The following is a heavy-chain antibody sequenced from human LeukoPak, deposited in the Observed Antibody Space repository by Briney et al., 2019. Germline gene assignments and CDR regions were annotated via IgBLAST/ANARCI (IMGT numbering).Heavy chain of an antibody. CDR2: IYYSGST. CDR1: GGSISSYY. J-gene: IGHJ4*02. V-gene: IGHV4-59*01. CDR3: AGSSSWYGVYFDY. D-gene: IGHD6-13*01. Sequence: SETLSLTCTVSGGSISSYYWSWIRQPPGKGLEWIGYIYYSGSTNYNPSLKSRVTISVDTSKYQFSLKLSSVTAAGTAVYYCAGSSSWYGVYFDYWGQGTLVTVSS.